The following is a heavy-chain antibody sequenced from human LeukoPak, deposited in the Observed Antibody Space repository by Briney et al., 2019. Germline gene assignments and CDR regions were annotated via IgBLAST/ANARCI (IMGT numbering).Heavy chain of an antibody. CDR2: INPKSGGT. CDR3: ARAMVRGVIILGDQVQNWFDP. CDR1: GYTFTGYY. J-gene: IGHJ5*02. D-gene: IGHD3-10*01. Sequence: ASVKVSCKASGYTFTGYYMHWVRQAPGQGLEWMGWINPKSGGTNYAQKFQGRVTMTRDTSISTAYMELSRLRSDDTAVYYCARAMVRGVIILGDQVQNWFDPWGQGTLVTVSS. V-gene: IGHV1-2*02.